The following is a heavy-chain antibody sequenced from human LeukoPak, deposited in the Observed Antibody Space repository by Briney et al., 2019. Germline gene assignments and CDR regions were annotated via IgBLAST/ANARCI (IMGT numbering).Heavy chain of an antibody. CDR2: IYYSGST. CDR3: ARGYSGSSCYFDV. CDR1: GGSISTYY. D-gene: IGHD5-12*01. V-gene: IGHV4-59*01. Sequence: SETLSLTCIVSGGSISTYYWSWIRQPPGKGLEWIGYIYYSGSTNYNPSLESRVTISVDTSKNHFSLNVTSVTAADTAVYYCARGYSGSSCYFDVWGQGTLVTVSS. J-gene: IGHJ4*02.